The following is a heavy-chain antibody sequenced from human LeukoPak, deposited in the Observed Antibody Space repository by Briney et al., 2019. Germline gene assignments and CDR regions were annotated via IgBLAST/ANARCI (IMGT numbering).Heavy chain of an antibody. J-gene: IGHJ4*02. D-gene: IGHD1-26*01. Sequence: PGRSLRLSCAASGFTFSSYAMHWVRQAPGKGLEWVAVISYDGSNKYYADSVKGRFTISRDNSKNTLYLQMNSLRAEDTAVYYCATTEGALVDYWGQGTLVTVSS. CDR1: GFTFSSYA. V-gene: IGHV3-30-3*01. CDR3: ATTEGALVDY. CDR2: ISYDGSNK.